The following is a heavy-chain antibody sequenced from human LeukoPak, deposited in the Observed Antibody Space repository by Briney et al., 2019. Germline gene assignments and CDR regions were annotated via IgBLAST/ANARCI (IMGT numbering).Heavy chain of an antibody. D-gene: IGHD4-17*01. CDR2: INHSGST. J-gene: IGHJ3*02. CDR1: GGSFSGYY. V-gene: IGHV4-34*01. Sequence: PSETLSLTCAVYGGSFSGYYWSWIRQPPGKGLEWIGEINHSGSTNYNPSLKSRVTISVDTSKNQFSLKLSSVTAADTAVYYCARAPLIVYLYGDYLDAFDIWGQGTMVTVSS. CDR3: ARAPLIVYLYGDYLDAFDI.